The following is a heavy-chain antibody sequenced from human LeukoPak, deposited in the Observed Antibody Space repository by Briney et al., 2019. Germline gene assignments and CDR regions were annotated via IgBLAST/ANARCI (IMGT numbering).Heavy chain of an antibody. J-gene: IGHJ4*02. CDR2: INAGNGNT. V-gene: IGHV1-3*01. CDR1: GGTFSSYA. D-gene: IGHD1-7*01. Sequence: GSSVKVSCKASGGTFSSYAISWVRQAPGQRLEWMGWINAGNGNTKYSQKFQGRVTITRDTSASTAYMELSSLRSGDTAVYYCARGLNWNYGDYFDYWGQGTLVTVSS. CDR3: ARGLNWNYGDYFDY.